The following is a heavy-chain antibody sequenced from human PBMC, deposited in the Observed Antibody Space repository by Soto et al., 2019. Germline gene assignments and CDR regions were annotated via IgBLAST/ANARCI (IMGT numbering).Heavy chain of an antibody. CDR3: ARESEDLTSNFDY. CDR1: GFTFSSHD. J-gene: IGHJ4*02. V-gene: IGHV3-13*01. Sequence: PGGSLRLSCAASGFTFSSHDMHWVRQATGKGLEWVSAIGSDGGTYYLGSVKGRFTISRDNAKNSLYLEMNSLRAEDTAVYYCARESEDLTSNFDYWGQGALVTVSS. CDR2: IGSDGGT.